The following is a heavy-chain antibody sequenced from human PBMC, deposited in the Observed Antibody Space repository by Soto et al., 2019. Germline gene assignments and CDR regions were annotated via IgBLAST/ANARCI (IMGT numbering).Heavy chain of an antibody. J-gene: IGHJ6*03. CDR1: GGSISSSSYY. V-gene: IGHV4-39*01. D-gene: IGHD4-17*01. CDR3: ASQPQYGDPYYYYYYMDV. CDR2: IYYSGST. Sequence: LETLSLTCTVPGGSISSSSYYWGWIRQPPGKGLEWIGSIYYSGSTYYNPSLKSRVTISVDTSKNQFSLKLSSVTAADTAVYYCASQPQYGDPYYYYYYMDVWGKGTTVTAP.